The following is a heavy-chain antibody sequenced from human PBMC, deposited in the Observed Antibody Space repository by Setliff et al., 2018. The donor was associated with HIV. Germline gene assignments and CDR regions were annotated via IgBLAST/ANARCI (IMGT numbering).Heavy chain of an antibody. V-gene: IGHV4-39*01. CDR2: ISYNANT. Sequence: NPSETLSLTCNVSGGSITTTNYYWGWIRQPPGKGLEWIGSISYNANTYYNPSLKSRVTIAVDTSKNNFSLRLTSVTAADTAVYYCARMGLPLHRAFDYWVPETLLVTVSS. CDR3: ARMGLPLHRAFDY. J-gene: IGHJ4*03. D-gene: IGHD1-26*01. CDR1: GGSITTTNYY.